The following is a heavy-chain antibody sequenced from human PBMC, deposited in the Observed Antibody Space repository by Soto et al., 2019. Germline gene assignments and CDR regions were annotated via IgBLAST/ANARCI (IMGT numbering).Heavy chain of an antibody. J-gene: IGHJ5*02. V-gene: IGHV3-30*09. D-gene: IGHD5-18*01. CDR3: ERDVETVMMGDP. CDR2: ISYDGTDK. Sequence: QVQLVESGGGVVQPGRSLRLSCAASGFTFSNYAVHWVRQAPGKGLQWVAVISYDGTDKFYADSVKGRFAISRDNSRSTLYLQSNCLRAENTGVYYWERDVETVMMGDPWGQETLAPLPS. CDR1: GFTFSNYA.